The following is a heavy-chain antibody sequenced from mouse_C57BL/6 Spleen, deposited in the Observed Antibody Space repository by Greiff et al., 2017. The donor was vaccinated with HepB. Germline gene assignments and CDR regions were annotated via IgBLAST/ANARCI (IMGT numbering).Heavy chain of an antibody. Sequence: VHLVESGAELVRPGASVTLSCKASGYTFTDYEMHWVKQTPVHGLEWIGAIDPETGGTAYNQKFKGKAILTADKSSSTAYMELRSLTSEDSAVYYCTRVRSWFAYWGQGTLVTVSA. J-gene: IGHJ3*01. CDR1: GYTFTDYE. CDR2: IDPETGGT. V-gene: IGHV1-15*01. D-gene: IGHD1-1*01. CDR3: TRVRSWFAY.